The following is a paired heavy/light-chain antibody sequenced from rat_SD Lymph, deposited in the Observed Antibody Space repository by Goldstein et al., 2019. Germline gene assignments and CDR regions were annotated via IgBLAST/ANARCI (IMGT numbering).Heavy chain of an antibody. V-gene: IGHV5-29*01. CDR3: TRASTGHYFDY. CDR2: ISYDGSST. J-gene: IGHJ2*01. D-gene: IGHD3-5*01. Sequence: EVQLVESGGGLVQPGRSMKLSCAASGFTFSNYGMAWVRQAPTKGLEWVATISYDGSSTYYRDSVKGRFTISRDNAKSTLYLQMNSLRSEDTATYYCTRASTGHYFDYWGQGVMVTVSS. CDR1: GFTFSNYG.
Light chain of an antibody. CDR3: EQYYDTPPT. J-gene: IGKJ1*01. Sequence: DIVMTQTPSSQAVSAGEKVTMSCKSSQSLLYSENKKNYLAWYQQKPGQSPKLLISWASTRESGVPDRFIGSGSGTDFTLTISSVQAEDLAVYYCEQYYDTPPTFGGGTKLELK. CDR2: WAS. V-gene: IGKV8S4*01. CDR1: QSLLYSENKKNY.